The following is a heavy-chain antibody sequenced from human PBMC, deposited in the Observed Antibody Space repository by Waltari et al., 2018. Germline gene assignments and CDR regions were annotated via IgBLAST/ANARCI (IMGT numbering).Heavy chain of an antibody. CDR2: IYYSGST. J-gene: IGHJ4*02. CDR1: GGSISSSSYY. CDR3: ARSTYYYGSGSYPDY. D-gene: IGHD3-10*01. Sequence: QLQLQESGPGLVKPSETLSLTCTVSGGSISSSSYYWGWIRQPPGKGLEWIGSIYYSGSTYYNPSLKSRVTISVDTSKNQFSLKLSSVTAADTAVYYCARSTYYYGSGSYPDYWGQGTLVTVSS. V-gene: IGHV4-39*07.